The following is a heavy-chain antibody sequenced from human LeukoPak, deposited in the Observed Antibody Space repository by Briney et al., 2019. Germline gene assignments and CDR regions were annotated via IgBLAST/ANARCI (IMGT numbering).Heavy chain of an antibody. D-gene: IGHD1-26*01. V-gene: IGHV4-4*07. CDR2: IYTSGST. Sequence: SETLSLTCTVSGASISSYYWSWIRQPAGKGLEGIGRIYTSGSTNYNPSLKSRVTMSVDTSKNQFSLKLSSVTAADTAVYYCARGIVGASNPLLDWGQGTLVTVSS. CDR1: GASISSYY. J-gene: IGHJ4*02. CDR3: ARGIVGASNPLLD.